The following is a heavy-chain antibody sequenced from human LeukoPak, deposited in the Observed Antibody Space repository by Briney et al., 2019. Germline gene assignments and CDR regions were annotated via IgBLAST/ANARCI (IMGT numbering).Heavy chain of an antibody. D-gene: IGHD4-23*01. CDR1: GFTFSSYW. Sequence: GGSLRLSCAASGFTFSSYWMHWVRQAPGKGLVWVSRINSDGSSTSYADSVKGRFTISRDNAKNTLYLQMNSLRAEDTAVYYCARARYGGNYYFDYWGQGTLVTVSS. J-gene: IGHJ4*02. CDR2: INSDGSST. CDR3: ARARYGGNYYFDY. V-gene: IGHV3-74*01.